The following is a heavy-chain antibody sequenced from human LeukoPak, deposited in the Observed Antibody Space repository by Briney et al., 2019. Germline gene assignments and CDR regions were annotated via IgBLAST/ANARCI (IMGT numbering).Heavy chain of an antibody. V-gene: IGHV3-21*01. J-gene: IGHJ3*02. CDR1: GLTFSSYS. CDR2: ISSSSSYI. CDR3: ARGAWTGHDILTGYYQGAFDI. Sequence: GGSLRLSCAASGLTFSSYSMNWVRQAPGKGLEWVSSISSSSSYIYYADSVKGRFTISRDNAKNSLYLQMNSLRAEDTAVYYCARGAWTGHDILTGYYQGAFDIWGQGTMVAVSS. D-gene: IGHD3-9*01.